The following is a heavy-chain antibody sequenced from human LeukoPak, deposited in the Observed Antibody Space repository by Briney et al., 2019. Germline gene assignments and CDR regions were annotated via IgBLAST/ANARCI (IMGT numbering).Heavy chain of an antibody. J-gene: IGHJ4*02. Sequence: GGSLRLSCAASGFTFSSYGMHWVRQAPGKGLEWVAFIRYDGSNKYYADSVRGRFTISRDNSKNTLYLQMNSLRAEDTAVYYCAKDEPDYDFWSGYYSDYWGQGTLVTVSS. CDR2: IRYDGSNK. V-gene: IGHV3-30*02. CDR3: AKDEPDYDFWSGYYSDY. CDR1: GFTFSSYG. D-gene: IGHD3-3*01.